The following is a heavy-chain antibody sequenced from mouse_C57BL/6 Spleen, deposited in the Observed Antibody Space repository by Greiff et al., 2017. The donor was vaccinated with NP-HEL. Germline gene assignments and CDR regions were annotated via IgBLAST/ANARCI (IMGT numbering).Heavy chain of an antibody. CDR3: ARDYGSSYDWYFDV. J-gene: IGHJ1*03. Sequence: EVMLVESGGGLVQPGGSLKLSCAASGFTFSDYGMAWVRQAPRKGPEWVAFISNLAYSIYYADTVTGRFTISRENAKNTLYLDMSSLRSEDTAMYYCARDYGSSYDWYFDVWGTGTTVTVSS. D-gene: IGHD1-1*01. V-gene: IGHV5-15*01. CDR1: GFTFSDYG. CDR2: ISNLAYSI.